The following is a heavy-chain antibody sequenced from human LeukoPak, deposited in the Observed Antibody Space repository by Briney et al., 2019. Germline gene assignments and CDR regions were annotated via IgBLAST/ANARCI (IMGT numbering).Heavy chain of an antibody. J-gene: IGHJ4*02. CDR1: GFTFSSYY. D-gene: IGHD3-10*01. Sequence: GGSLRLSCAASGFTFSSYYMRWVRQAPGKGLEWVAFIRYDGSNKYYADSVKGRFTISRDNSKNTLYLQMNSLRAEDTAVYYCAKDLAVVGSGSPGYWGQGTLVTVSS. V-gene: IGHV3-30*02. CDR2: IRYDGSNK. CDR3: AKDLAVVGSGSPGY.